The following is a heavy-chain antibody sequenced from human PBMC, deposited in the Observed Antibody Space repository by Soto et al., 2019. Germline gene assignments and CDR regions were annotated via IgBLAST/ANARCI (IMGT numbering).Heavy chain of an antibody. CDR1: GGSISSYY. Sequence: SETLSLTCTVSGGSISSYYWSWIRQPPGKGLEWIGYIYYSGSTNYNPSLKSRVTISVDTSKNQFSLKLSSVTAADTAVYYCARLTPLRFWDIWGQGTMVTVSS. V-gene: IGHV4-59*08. J-gene: IGHJ3*02. D-gene: IGHD3-3*01. CDR2: IYYSGST. CDR3: ARLTPLRFWDI.